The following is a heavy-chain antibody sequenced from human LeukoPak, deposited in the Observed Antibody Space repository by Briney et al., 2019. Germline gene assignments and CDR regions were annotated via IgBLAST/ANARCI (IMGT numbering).Heavy chain of an antibody. J-gene: IGHJ3*02. D-gene: IGHD3-9*01. CDR2: IYTTGST. CDR3: GRDFDPPRAFDI. Sequence: SETLSLTCTVSGGSLSSYYWSWIRQPAGEGLEWIGRIYTTGSTNYSPSLKSRVTMSVDTSKNQFSLKLSSVTAADTAVYYCGRDFDPPRAFDIWGHGTMVTVSS. V-gene: IGHV4-4*07. CDR1: GGSLSSYY.